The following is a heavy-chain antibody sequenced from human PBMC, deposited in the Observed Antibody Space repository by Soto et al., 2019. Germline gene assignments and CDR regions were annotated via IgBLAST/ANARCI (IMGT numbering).Heavy chain of an antibody. J-gene: IGHJ4*02. CDR3: AGAVNTAMAGIYFDY. D-gene: IGHD5-18*01. V-gene: IGHV1-46*01. CDR2: INPSGGST. CDR1: GYTFTSYY. Sequence: ASVKVSCKASGYTFTSYYMHWVRQAPGQGLEWMGIINPSGGSTSYAQKFQGRVTMTRDTSTSTVYMELSSLRSEDTAVYYCAGAVNTAMAGIYFDYWGKGTLVTVSS.